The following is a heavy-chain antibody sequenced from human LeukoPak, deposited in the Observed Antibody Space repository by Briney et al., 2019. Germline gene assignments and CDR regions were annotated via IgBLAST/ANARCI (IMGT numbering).Heavy chain of an antibody. CDR3: AKESLRVVPSATFDY. CDR1: GFTFSSYS. Sequence: PGGSLRLSCAASGFTFSSYSMNWVRHAPGKGLEWVSGIIPSGVTTYYADSVKGRFAISRDNSKNTLYLQMHSLRAEDTAVYYCAKESLRVVPSATFDYWGQGTLVTVSS. V-gene: IGHV3-23*01. J-gene: IGHJ4*02. D-gene: IGHD2-2*01. CDR2: IIPSGVTT.